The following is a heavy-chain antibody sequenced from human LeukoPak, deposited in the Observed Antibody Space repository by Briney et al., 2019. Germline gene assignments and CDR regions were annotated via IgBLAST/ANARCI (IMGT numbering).Heavy chain of an antibody. CDR3: TTDTYCGGDCYAYYFDY. CDR1: GFTFSNAW. D-gene: IGHD2-21*01. Sequence: GGSLRLSCAASGFTFSNAWMSWVRQAPGKGLEWVGRIKGKTDGGTTDYAAPVKGRFTISRDDSKNTLYLQMNSLKTEDTAVYYCTTDTYCGGDCYAYYFDYWGQGTLVTVSS. CDR2: IKGKTDGGTT. J-gene: IGHJ4*02. V-gene: IGHV3-15*01.